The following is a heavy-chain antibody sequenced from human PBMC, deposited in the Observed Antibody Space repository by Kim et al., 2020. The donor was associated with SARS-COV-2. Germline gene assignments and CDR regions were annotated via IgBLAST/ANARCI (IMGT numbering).Heavy chain of an antibody. D-gene: IGHD3-10*01. J-gene: IGHJ6*02. V-gene: IGHV3-23*01. CDR1: GFTFSSYA. CDR2: ISGSGGST. Sequence: GGSLRLSCAASGFTFSSYAMSWVRQAPGKGLEWVSAISGSGGSTYYADSVKGRFTISRDNSKNTLYLQMNSLRAEDTAVYYCANNDGGFGETFDYGMDVWGQGTTVTVSS. CDR3: ANNDGGFGETFDYGMDV.